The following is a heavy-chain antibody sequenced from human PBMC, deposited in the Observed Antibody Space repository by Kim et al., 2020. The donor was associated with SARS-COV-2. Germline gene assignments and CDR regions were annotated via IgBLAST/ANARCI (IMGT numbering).Heavy chain of an antibody. CDR3: AKGEVVAAPHPYGMDV. CDR1: GFTFSSYG. V-gene: IGHV3-30*18. CDR2: ISYDGSNK. Sequence: GGSLRLSCAASGFTFSSYGMHWVRQAPGKGLEWVAVISYDGSNKYYADSVKGRFTISRDNPKNTLYLQMNSLRAEDTAVYYCAKGEVVAAPHPYGMDVWGQGTTVTVSS. J-gene: IGHJ6*02. D-gene: IGHD2-15*01.